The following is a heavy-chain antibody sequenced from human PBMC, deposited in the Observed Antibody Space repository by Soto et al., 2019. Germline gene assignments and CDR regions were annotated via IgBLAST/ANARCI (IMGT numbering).Heavy chain of an antibody. Sequence: SETLSLTCTVSGGSIGGYYWSWIRQPPGKGLEWIGYIYYSGSTNYNPSLKSRVTISVDTSKNQFSLKLSSVTAADTAVYYCARDKGMTTYYYYGMDVWGQGTTVTVSS. CDR3: ARDKGMTTYYYYGMDV. CDR1: GGSIGGYY. V-gene: IGHV4-59*01. D-gene: IGHD1-1*01. CDR2: IYYSGST. J-gene: IGHJ6*02.